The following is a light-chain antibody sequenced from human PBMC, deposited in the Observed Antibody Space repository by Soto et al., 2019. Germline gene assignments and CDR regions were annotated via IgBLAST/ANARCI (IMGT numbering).Light chain of an antibody. CDR3: QLRSDWLSLT. CDR2: DAS. J-gene: IGKJ4*01. Sequence: EIVLTQSPATLSLYPGERATLSCRASQSVSSYLAWYQQKPGQAPRLLIYDASNRATGIPARFSGSGSGTYFTLTISSVAPEVFAVYYCQLRSDWLSLTSGGVTKVEIK. V-gene: IGKV3-11*01. CDR1: QSVSSY.